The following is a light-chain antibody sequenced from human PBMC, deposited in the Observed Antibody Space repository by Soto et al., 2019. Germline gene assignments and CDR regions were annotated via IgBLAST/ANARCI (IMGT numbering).Light chain of an antibody. J-gene: IGKJ4*01. CDR3: QQYGDKPLT. V-gene: IGKV3-20*01. CDR1: QSVSSSY. Sequence: EIVLTQSPGTLSLSPGERATLSCRASQSVSSSYLAWYQQKPGQAPRLLIYGASSRATGIPDRFSGSGSATDFTLTISRLEPEDFAVYHCQQYGDKPLTFGGGTKVEIK. CDR2: GAS.